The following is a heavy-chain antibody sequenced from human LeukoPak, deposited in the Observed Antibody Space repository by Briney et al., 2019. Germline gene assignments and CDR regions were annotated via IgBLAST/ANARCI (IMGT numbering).Heavy chain of an antibody. Sequence: GGSLRLSCAASGFTFSSYAMPWVRQAPGKGLEWVAVISYDGSNKYYADSVKGRFTISRDNSKDTLYLQMNSLRAEDTAVYYCARDPRPITPRGFDYWGQGTLVTVSS. CDR1: GFTFSSYA. CDR2: ISYDGSNK. J-gene: IGHJ4*02. V-gene: IGHV3-30-3*01. D-gene: IGHD5-12*01. CDR3: ARDPRPITPRGFDY.